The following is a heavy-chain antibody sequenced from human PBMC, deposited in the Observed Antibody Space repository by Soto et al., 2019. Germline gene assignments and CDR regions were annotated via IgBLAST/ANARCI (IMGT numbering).Heavy chain of an antibody. CDR3: ARGGTAVYNWFDP. J-gene: IGHJ5*02. D-gene: IGHD3-16*01. V-gene: IGHV3-21*01. CDR1: GFSFSSYS. CDR2: ISSSSSYI. Sequence: GGSLRLSCAASGFSFSSYSMSWVRQAPGKGLEWVSSISSSSSYIYYADSVKGRFTISRDNAKNSLYLQMNSLRAEDTAVYYCARGGTAVYNWFDPWGQGTLVTVSS.